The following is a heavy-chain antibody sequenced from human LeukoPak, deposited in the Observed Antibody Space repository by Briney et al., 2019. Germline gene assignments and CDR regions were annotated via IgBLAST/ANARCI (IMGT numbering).Heavy chain of an antibody. CDR3: AKRSGYGEREFDY. CDR1: GYTFTGYY. V-gene: IGHV1-2*02. J-gene: IGHJ4*02. D-gene: IGHD5-12*01. Sequence: ASVKVSCKASGYTFTGYYMHWVRQAPGQGLEWMGWINPNSGGTNYAQKFQGRVTMTRDTSISTAYMELSRLRSDDTAVYYCAKRSGYGEREFDYWGQGTLVTVSS. CDR2: INPNSGGT.